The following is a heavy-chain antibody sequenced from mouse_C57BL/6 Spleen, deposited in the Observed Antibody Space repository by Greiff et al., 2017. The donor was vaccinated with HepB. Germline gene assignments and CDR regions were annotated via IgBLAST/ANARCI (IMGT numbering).Heavy chain of an antibody. V-gene: IGHV1-61*01. J-gene: IGHJ4*01. CDR1: GYTFTSYW. D-gene: IGHD1-1*02. CDR3: ARDYDYAMDY. CDR2: IYPSNSET. Sequence: QVQLQQPGAELVRPGSSVKLSCKASGYTFTSYWMDWVKQRPGQGLEWIGNIYPSNSETHYNQKFKDKATLTVDKSSSTAYMQLSSLTSEDSAVYYCARDYDYAMDYWGQGTSGTVSS.